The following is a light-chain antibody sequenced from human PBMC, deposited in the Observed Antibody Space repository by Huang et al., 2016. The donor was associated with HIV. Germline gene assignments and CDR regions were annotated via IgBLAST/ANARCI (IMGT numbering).Light chain of an antibody. Sequence: IVLTQSPGTLSLSPGERATLSCRASQSVSSSYLAWDQQKPGQAPRRLIYGASSRATGIPDRFSGSGSGTDFTLTISRLQPEDFAVYYCQQYGSSPRTFGGGTQVEIK. CDR3: QQYGSSPRT. V-gene: IGKV3-20*01. CDR2: GAS. J-gene: IGKJ4*01. CDR1: QSVSSSY.